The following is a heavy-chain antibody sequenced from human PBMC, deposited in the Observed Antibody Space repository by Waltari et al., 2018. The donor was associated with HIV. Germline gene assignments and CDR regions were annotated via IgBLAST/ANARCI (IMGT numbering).Heavy chain of an antibody. CDR1: GFTFSSYW. CDR2: IKQDGSEK. CDR3: ARRPDCSGGSCYPPRLDY. V-gene: IGHV3-7*01. Sequence: EVQLVESGGGLVQPGGSLRLSCAASGFTFSSYWMSWVRQAPGKGLEWVANIKQDGSEKYYGDSVKGRFTISRDNAKNSLYLQMNSLRAEDTAVYYCARRPDCSGGSCYPPRLDYWGQGTLVTVSS. J-gene: IGHJ4*02. D-gene: IGHD2-15*01.